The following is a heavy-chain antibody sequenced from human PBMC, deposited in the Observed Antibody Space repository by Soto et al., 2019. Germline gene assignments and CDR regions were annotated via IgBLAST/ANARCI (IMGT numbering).Heavy chain of an antibody. V-gene: IGHV4-34*01. CDR2: INHSGST. CDR3: AINSDVLTPFDY. J-gene: IGHJ4*02. D-gene: IGHD3-9*01. Sequence: SETLSLTCAVYAVSFSGYYWTWIRQPPGTGLEWIGEINHSGSTNYNPSLKSRVTISVDTSKNQFSLKLKSVTAADTAVYYCAINSDVLTPFDYWGQGILVTVS. CDR1: AVSFSGYY.